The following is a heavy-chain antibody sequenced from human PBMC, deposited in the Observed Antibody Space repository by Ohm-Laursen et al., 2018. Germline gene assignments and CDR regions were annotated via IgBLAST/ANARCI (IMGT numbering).Heavy chain of an antibody. CDR2: IWYDGINK. V-gene: IGHV3-33*06. D-gene: IGHD3-9*01. CDR1: GFTFSTFG. Sequence: SLRLSCAASGFTFSTFGMHWVRQAPGKGLEWVAVIWYDGINKYYADSVKGRFTISRDNSKNTLYLQMNSLRAEDTAVYYCAKDRGFDIYFYRWDYWGQGTLVTVSS. CDR3: AKDRGFDIYFYRWDY. J-gene: IGHJ4*02.